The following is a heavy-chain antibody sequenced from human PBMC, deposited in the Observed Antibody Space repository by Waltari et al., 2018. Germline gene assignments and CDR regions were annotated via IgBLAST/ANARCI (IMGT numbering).Heavy chain of an antibody. CDR3: ARGYLGYRPGGGGFDY. Sequence: EVQLVESGGGLVKPGGSLRLSCAAAGFTFSSYSMTWVRQAPGKGLEWVSSISSSISYIYYADSVKGRFTISRDNAKNSLYLQMNSLRAEDTAVYYCARGYLGYRPGGGGFDYWGQGTLVTVSS. CDR2: ISSSISYI. D-gene: IGHD5-18*01. V-gene: IGHV3-21*01. J-gene: IGHJ4*02. CDR1: GFTFSSYS.